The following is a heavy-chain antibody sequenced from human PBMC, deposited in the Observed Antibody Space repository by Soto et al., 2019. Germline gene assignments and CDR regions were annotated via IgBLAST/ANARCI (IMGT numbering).Heavy chain of an antibody. J-gene: IGHJ1*01. V-gene: IGHV3-11*01. D-gene: IGHD2-15*01. Sequence: MDWTGGSLRLSCAGSGFTFGDYHMSWIRQAPDKGLEWISYICGTGGTIHYADSVKGLFTISRDNAKNSLFLQMSSLRAEDTAVYYCASRYCSGTTCSSAEYFRHWGQGTLVTVSS. CDR1: GFTFGDYH. CDR3: ASRYCSGTTCSSAEYFRH. CDR2: ICGTGGTI.